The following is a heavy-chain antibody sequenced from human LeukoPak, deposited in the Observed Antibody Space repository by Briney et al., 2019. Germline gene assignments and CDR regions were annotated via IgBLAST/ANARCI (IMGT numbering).Heavy chain of an antibody. CDR2: INPNSGGT. J-gene: IGHJ4*02. Sequence: GASVKVSCKASGYTFTGYYMHWVRQAPGQGLEWMGRINPNSGGTNYAQKFQGRVTMTRDTSTSTAYMELSRLRSDDTAVYYCRSVAAAGTVDYWGQGTLVTVSS. V-gene: IGHV1-2*06. CDR1: GYTFTGYY. D-gene: IGHD6-13*01. CDR3: RSVAAAGTVDY.